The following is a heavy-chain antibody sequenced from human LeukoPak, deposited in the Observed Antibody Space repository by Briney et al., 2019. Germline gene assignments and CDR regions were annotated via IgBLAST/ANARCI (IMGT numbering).Heavy chain of an antibody. CDR3: ARVGNDYGDSTLDY. D-gene: IGHD4-17*01. V-gene: IGHV1-8*03. Sequence: ASVKVSCKASGYTFGSDDINWVRQATGQGLEWMGWINPNNGNLGYAQKFQGRVTITRNTPISTAYMELRSLRSDDTAVYYCARVGNDYGDSTLDYWGQGTLVTVSS. CDR2: INPNNGNL. CDR1: GYTFGSDD. J-gene: IGHJ4*02.